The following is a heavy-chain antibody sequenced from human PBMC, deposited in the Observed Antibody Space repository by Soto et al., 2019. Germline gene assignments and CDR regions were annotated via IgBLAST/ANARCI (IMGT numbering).Heavy chain of an antibody. CDR2: ISYDGSNK. V-gene: IGHV3-30*18. Sequence: PGGSLRLSCAASGFTFSSYGMHWVRPAPGKGLEWVAVISYDGSNKYYADSVKGRFTISRDNSKNTLYLQMNSLRAEDTAVYYCAKGGRVDIVATIGYWGQGTLVTVSS. J-gene: IGHJ4*02. D-gene: IGHD5-12*01. CDR3: AKGGRVDIVATIGY. CDR1: GFTFSSYG.